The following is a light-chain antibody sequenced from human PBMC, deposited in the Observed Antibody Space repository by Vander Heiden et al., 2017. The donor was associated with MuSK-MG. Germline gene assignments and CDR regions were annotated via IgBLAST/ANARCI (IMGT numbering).Light chain of an antibody. CDR3: SSFTSSSTLV. V-gene: IGLV2-14*03. CDR2: DVS. Sequence: QSALTQTASVSGSPGQPITISCTGTNSDVGTYNYVSWYQQHPGKAPKLLIYDVSHRPSGVSNRFSASKSGTTASLTISGLQAEDEADYYCSSFTSSSTLVFGTGTKVTVL. CDR1: NSDVGTYNY. J-gene: IGLJ1*01.